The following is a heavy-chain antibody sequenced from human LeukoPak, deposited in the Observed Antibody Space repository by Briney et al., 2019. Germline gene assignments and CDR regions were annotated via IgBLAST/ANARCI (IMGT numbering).Heavy chain of an antibody. V-gene: IGHV4-39*01. CDR1: GGSISSSSYY. CDR3: ARHLVGATTGFYFDY. D-gene: IGHD1-26*01. CDR2: IYYSGST. J-gene: IGHJ4*02. Sequence: PSETLSLTCTVSGGSISSSSYYWGWIRQPPGKGLEWIGSIYYSGSTYYNPSLKSRVTISVDTSKNQFSLTLSSVTAAATALYSCARHLVGATTGFYFDYWGQGTLVTVSS.